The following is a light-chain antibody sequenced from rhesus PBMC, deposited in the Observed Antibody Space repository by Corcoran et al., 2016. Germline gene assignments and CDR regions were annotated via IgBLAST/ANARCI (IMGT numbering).Light chain of an antibody. V-gene: IGKV1-22*01. J-gene: IGKJ2*01. CDR3: QQFGSSPYS. Sequence: DIQMTQSPSSLSASVGDTVTITCRASQSISSWLAWYQQKPGKAPKLLSYKASTLQSGVPSRFSGSGSGTDFPLTISSLQSEDFATYYCQQFGSSPYSFGQGTRVEIK. CDR1: QSISSW. CDR2: KAS.